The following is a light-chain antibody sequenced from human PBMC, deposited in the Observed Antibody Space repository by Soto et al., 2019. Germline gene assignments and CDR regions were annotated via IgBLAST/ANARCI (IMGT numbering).Light chain of an antibody. Sequence: QSALTQPASVSGSPGQSITISCTGTSSDVGGYNFVSWYQQHPGKAPKLMIYEDSNRPSGVSNRFSGSKAGNTASLTISGREAEDEADYYCSSYINSSTLVFGGGTKVTVL. CDR1: SSDVGGYNF. J-gene: IGLJ3*02. CDR2: EDS. CDR3: SSYINSSTLV. V-gene: IGLV2-14*01.